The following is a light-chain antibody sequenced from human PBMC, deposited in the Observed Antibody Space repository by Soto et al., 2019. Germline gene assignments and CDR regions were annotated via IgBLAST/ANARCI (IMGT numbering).Light chain of an antibody. CDR3: LSKTSSISYV. CDR2: EVS. J-gene: IGLJ1*01. CDR1: TSDVGGYNY. Sequence: HSALTQPASVSGSPGQSITISCTGTTSDVGGYNYVSWYQQHPGKVPKLLIHEVSNRPSGVSNRFSGSKSGNTASLTISGLQAEDEADYYCLSKTSSISYVFGTGTKVTV. V-gene: IGLV2-14*01.